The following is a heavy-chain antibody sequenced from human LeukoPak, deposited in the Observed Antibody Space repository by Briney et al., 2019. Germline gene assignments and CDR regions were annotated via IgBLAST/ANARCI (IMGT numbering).Heavy chain of an antibody. CDR2: VDNDGSGT. V-gene: IGHV3-74*01. CDR3: ARSQRGYSYGEH. CDR1: GFSFSNYW. J-gene: IGHJ4*02. Sequence: GGSLRLSCAASGFSFSNYWMHWVRHVPGKGLVWVSRVDNDGSGTSYADSVKGRFTISGDNAKNTVYLQMNSLRAEDTAVYYCARSQRGYSYGEHWGQGTPVTVSS. D-gene: IGHD5-18*01.